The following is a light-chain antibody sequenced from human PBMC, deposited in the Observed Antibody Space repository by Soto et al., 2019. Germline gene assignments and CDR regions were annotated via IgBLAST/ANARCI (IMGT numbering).Light chain of an antibody. J-gene: IGKJ1*01. Sequence: DIQMTQSPSTLSASVGDRVIITCRASQSISSWLAWYQQKPGKAPDLLIYRASTFKTGIPSRFSGSGSGTESTLTISSLQPDDFAHYYCQQYDRASWTFGPGTKVEIK. CDR2: RAS. CDR1: QSISSW. V-gene: IGKV1-5*03. CDR3: QQYDRASWT.